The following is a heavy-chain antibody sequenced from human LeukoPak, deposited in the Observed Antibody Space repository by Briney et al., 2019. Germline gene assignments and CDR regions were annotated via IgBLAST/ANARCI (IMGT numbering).Heavy chain of an antibody. J-gene: IGHJ5*02. CDR1: HFTFTTYW. D-gene: IGHD2-2*01. CDR2: IKPDGSEK. Sequence: GGSLRLSCAASHFTFTTYWMSWVRQAPGKGLEWVADIKPDGSEKYYVDSVKGRFTISRDNAKNSLYLQMNNLSAEDTAVYFCARHCGSNSCYSGWFDPWGQGTLVTVSS. CDR3: ARHCGSNSCYSGWFDP. V-gene: IGHV3-7*01.